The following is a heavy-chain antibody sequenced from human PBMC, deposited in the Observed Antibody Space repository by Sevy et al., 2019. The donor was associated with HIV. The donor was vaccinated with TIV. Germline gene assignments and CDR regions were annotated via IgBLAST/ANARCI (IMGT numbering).Heavy chain of an antibody. CDR3: VIGDTPRLTGSGTRLKDQSLNYFHF. J-gene: IGHJ4*02. CDR2: FVPEDGEI. Sequence: ASVKVSCKVPGYTLSEVSMHWVRQAPGKGLEWMGGFVPEDGEIVYAQNFQGRVTVAEDTWTDTAYLEVTNLRSEDTATYFCVIGDTPRLTGSGTRLKDQSLNYFHFWGQGTLVTVSS. V-gene: IGHV1-24*01. D-gene: IGHD2-2*01. CDR1: GYTLSEVS.